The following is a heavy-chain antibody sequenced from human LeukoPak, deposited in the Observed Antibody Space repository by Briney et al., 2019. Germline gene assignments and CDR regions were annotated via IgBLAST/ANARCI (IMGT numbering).Heavy chain of an antibody. CDR3: AGALYYNYYETRYFAY. V-gene: IGHV3-53*01. CDR2: IYSDGSA. Sequence: PGGFLRLSCTASGFTVRSNHMFWVRLAPGKRLECVSVIYSDGSAYYADSVKGRFTISRDSSMNTLFLQMNCLRAEDTAMYYCAGALYYNYYETRYFAYWGQGTPVTVS. CDR1: GFTVRSNH. J-gene: IGHJ4*02. D-gene: IGHD3-22*01.